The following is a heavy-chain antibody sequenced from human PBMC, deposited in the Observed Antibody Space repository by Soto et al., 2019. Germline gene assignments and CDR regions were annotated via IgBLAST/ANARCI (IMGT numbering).Heavy chain of an antibody. V-gene: IGHV3-11*01. Sequence: SVTLSCARCGWTFSDYYWCSIHQAPGKGLEWVSYMSSSGSTIYYADSVRGRFTISRDNAKNSLYLQMNSLRAEDTAVYYWARDGPDGSVFMDVWGKGTTVPVSS. CDR3: ARDGPDGSVFMDV. D-gene: IGHD3-10*01. CDR2: MSSSGSTI. CDR1: GWTFSDYY. J-gene: IGHJ6*03.